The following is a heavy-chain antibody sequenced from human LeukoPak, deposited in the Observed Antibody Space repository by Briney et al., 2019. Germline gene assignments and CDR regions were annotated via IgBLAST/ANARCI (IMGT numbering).Heavy chain of an antibody. CDR2: IKQDGSEK. D-gene: IGHD2-15*01. Sequence: GGSLRLSCAASGFTFSSYAMSWVRQAPGKGLEWVANIKQDGSEKYYVDSVKGRFTISRDNAKNSLYLQMNSLRAEDTAVYYCARESGYCSGGSCVDAFDIWGQGTMVTVSS. CDR3: ARESGYCSGGSCVDAFDI. CDR1: GFTFSSYA. J-gene: IGHJ3*02. V-gene: IGHV3-7*01.